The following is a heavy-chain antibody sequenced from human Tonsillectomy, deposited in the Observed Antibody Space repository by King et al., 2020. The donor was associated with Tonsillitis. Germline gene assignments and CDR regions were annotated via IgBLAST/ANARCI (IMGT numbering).Heavy chain of an antibody. D-gene: IGHD3-22*01. Sequence: VQLQESGPGLVKPSQTLSLTCAVSGGSISSGGYSWSWIRQPPGKGLEWIGYIYYSGSTYYNPSLKSRVTISVDTSKNQFSLKLSSVTAADTAVYYCARVLDYYDSSVYWSKNFDLWGRGTLVTVSS. CDR1: GGSISSGGYS. CDR2: IYYSGST. CDR3: ARVLDYYDSSVYWSKNFDL. J-gene: IGHJ2*01. V-gene: IGHV4-30-4*07.